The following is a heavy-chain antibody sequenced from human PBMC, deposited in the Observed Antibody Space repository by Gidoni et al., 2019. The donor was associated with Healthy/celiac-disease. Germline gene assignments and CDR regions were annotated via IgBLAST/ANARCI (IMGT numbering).Heavy chain of an antibody. D-gene: IGHD3-22*01. CDR1: GGSISSGSYY. V-gene: IGHV4-61*02. CDR3: ATLTSSGYYEVAY. CDR2: IYTSGST. Sequence: QVQLQESGPGLVKPSQTLSLTCTVSGGSISSGSYYWSWIRQPAGKGLEWIGRIYTSGSTNYNPSLKSRVTMSVDTSKNQFSLKLSSVTAADTAVYYCATLTSSGYYEVAYWGQGTLVTVSS. J-gene: IGHJ4*02.